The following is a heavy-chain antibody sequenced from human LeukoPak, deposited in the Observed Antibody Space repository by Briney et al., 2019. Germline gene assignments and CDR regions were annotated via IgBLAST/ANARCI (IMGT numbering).Heavy chain of an antibody. D-gene: IGHD4-17*01. V-gene: IGHV4-59*08. CDR2: IYYSGST. J-gene: IGHJ4*02. CDR1: GGSISSYY. Sequence: SETLSLTCTVSGGSISSYYWSWIRQPPGKGLEWIGYIYYSGSTNYNPSLKSRVTISVDTSKNQFSLKLSSVTAADTAVYYCARLTTPPTTVTTANDYWGQGTLVTVSS. CDR3: ARLTTPPTTVTTANDY.